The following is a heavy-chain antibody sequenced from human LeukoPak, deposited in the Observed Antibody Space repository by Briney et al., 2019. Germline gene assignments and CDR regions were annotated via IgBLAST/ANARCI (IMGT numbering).Heavy chain of an antibody. Sequence: GGSLRLSCAASGFTFSSYSVNWVRQAPGKGLEGVSSITSSSSTYYSDSVKGRFTISRDNAKNSLYLQMNSMRVEDTAVYYCARVGFYDFWSGINFFDYWGQGTLVSVSS. J-gene: IGHJ4*02. CDR1: GFTFSSYS. CDR3: ARVGFYDFWSGINFFDY. CDR2: ITSSSST. D-gene: IGHD3-3*01. V-gene: IGHV3-21*01.